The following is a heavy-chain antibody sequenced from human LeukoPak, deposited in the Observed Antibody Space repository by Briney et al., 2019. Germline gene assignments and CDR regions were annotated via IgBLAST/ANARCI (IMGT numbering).Heavy chain of an antibody. J-gene: IGHJ4*02. CDR2: MNPNSGNT. CDR3: ASRVSYDSSGYSFDY. D-gene: IGHD3-22*01. CDR1: GYTFTSYD. Sequence: ASVKVSCKASGYTFTSYDINWVRQATGQGLEWMGWMNPNSGNTGYAQKFQGRVTMTRNTSTSTAYMELSSLRSEDTAVYYCASRVSYDSSGYSFDYWGQGTLVTVSS. V-gene: IGHV1-8*01.